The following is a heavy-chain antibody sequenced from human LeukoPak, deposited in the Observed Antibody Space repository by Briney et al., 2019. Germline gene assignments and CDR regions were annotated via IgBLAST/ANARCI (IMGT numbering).Heavy chain of an antibody. D-gene: IGHD3-22*01. J-gene: IGHJ4*02. CDR2: ISGSGGST. V-gene: IGHV3-23*01. Sequence: GGSLRLSCAASGFTFSSYAMSWVRQAPGKGLEWVSAISGSGGSTYYADSVKGRFTISRDNSKNTLYLQMNSLRAEDTAVYYCAKGSIYYYDSSGYQAPFDYWGQGTLVTVSS. CDR1: GFTFSSYA. CDR3: AKGSIYYYDSSGYQAPFDY.